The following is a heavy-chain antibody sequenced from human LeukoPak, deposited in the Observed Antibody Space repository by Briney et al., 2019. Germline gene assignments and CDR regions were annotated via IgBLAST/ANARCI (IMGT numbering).Heavy chain of an antibody. Sequence: ASVKVSCKASGYTFIANYIHWVRQAPGQGLECMGWINPNSAATSYAQNFEGRVTMTRDTSMTTHYMELSRLTSDDTAVYYCARGVGSSWFAYWGQGTLVTVSS. V-gene: IGHV1-2*02. D-gene: IGHD6-13*01. J-gene: IGHJ5*01. CDR3: ARGVGSSWFAY. CDR2: INPNSAAT. CDR1: GYTFIANY.